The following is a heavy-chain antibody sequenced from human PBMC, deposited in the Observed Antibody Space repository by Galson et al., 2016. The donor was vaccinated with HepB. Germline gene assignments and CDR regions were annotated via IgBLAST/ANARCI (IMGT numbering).Heavy chain of an antibody. CDR3: ARVHSFYSSGYVYTAFDI. Sequence: SETLSLTCSVSGGSISSYYWSWTRQPPGKGLEWIGYIHYSGSTNYNPSLRSRVTMSVDTSKNQFSLRLTSVTAADTALYYCARVHSFYSSGYVYTAFDIWGQGTMVTVSS. CDR2: IHYSGST. J-gene: IGHJ3*02. D-gene: IGHD3-22*01. CDR1: GGSISSYY. V-gene: IGHV4-59*01.